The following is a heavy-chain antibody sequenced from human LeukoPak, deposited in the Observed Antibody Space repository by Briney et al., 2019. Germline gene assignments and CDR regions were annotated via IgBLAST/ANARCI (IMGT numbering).Heavy chain of an antibody. D-gene: IGHD4-11*01. CDR1: GFTLDDYA. Sequence: HAGGSLRLSCAASGFTLDDYAMHWVRQAPGKGLEWVSGISWNSGSIGYADSVKGRFTISRDNAKNSLYLQMNSLRAEDTALYYCAKAYSNYDQFYYYGMDAWGQGTTVTVSS. J-gene: IGHJ6*02. CDR3: AKAYSNYDQFYYYGMDA. V-gene: IGHV3-9*01. CDR2: ISWNSGSI.